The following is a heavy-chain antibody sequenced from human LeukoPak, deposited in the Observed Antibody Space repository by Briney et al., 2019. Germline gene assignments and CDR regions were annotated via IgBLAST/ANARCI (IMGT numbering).Heavy chain of an antibody. CDR2: IDYSGNT. V-gene: IGHV4-59*01. J-gene: IGHJ4*02. CDR1: GGSISSYY. Sequence: SETLSLTCTVSGGSISSYYWSWIRQAPGKGLEWIANIDYSGNTIYNPALKSRATMSVDTSKNQFPLNLTSVTAADTAVYYCAREGKLTGYFGGLGFNYWGQGILVTVSS. D-gene: IGHD6-19*01. CDR3: AREGKLTGYFGGLGFNY.